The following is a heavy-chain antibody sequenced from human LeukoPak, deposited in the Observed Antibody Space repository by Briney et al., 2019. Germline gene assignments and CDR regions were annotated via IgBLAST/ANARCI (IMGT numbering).Heavy chain of an antibody. CDR2: IIPIFGTA. J-gene: IGHJ4*02. Sequence: EASVKVSCKASGGTFSSYAISWVRQAPGQGLEWMGGIIPIFGTANYAQKFQGRVTITTDESTSTAYMELSSLRSEDTAVYYCARSPIFNFTIFGVVTHLDYWGQGTLVTVSS. V-gene: IGHV1-69*05. CDR1: GGTFSSYA. D-gene: IGHD3-3*01. CDR3: ARSPIFNFTIFGVVTHLDY.